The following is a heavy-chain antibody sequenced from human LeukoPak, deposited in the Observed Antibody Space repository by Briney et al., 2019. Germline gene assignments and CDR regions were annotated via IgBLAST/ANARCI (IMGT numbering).Heavy chain of an antibody. CDR2: IYYSGST. CDR1: GGSISSYY. V-gene: IGHV4-59*01. CDR3: ARVPAGSSSGWPRHIDY. D-gene: IGHD6-19*01. Sequence: SETLSLTCTVSGGSISSYYWSWIRQPPGKGLEWIGYIYYSGSTKYNPSLKSRVTISVDTSKNQFSLKLSSVTAADTAVYYCARVPAGSSSGWPRHIDYWGQGTLVTVSS. J-gene: IGHJ4*02.